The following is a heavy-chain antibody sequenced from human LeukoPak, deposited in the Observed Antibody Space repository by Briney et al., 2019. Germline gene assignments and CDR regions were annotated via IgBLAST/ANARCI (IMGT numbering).Heavy chain of an antibody. J-gene: IGHJ5*02. CDR3: ATHSSSWANWFDP. CDR1: GGTFSSYA. Sequence: SVKVSCKASGGTFSSYAISWVRQAPGQGLEWMGRIIPILGIANYAQKLQGRVTMTTDTSTSTAYMELRSLRSDDTAVYYCATHSSSWANWFDPWGQGTLVTVSS. D-gene: IGHD6-13*01. V-gene: IGHV1-69*04. CDR2: IIPILGIA.